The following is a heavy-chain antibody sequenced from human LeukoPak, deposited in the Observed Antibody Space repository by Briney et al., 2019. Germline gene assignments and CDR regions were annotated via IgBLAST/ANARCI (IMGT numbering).Heavy chain of an antibody. CDR3: ARGRNNWNDAWDY. CDR1: GYTFITYG. CDR2: ISAYNGNT. Sequence: ASVKVSCKASGYTFITYGISWVRQAPGQGLEWMGWISAYNGNTNYAQKFQDRVTMTADTSTSTAYMDLRSLRSDDTAVYYCARGRNNWNDAWDYWGQGTLVTVSS. J-gene: IGHJ4*02. D-gene: IGHD1-20*01. V-gene: IGHV1-18*01.